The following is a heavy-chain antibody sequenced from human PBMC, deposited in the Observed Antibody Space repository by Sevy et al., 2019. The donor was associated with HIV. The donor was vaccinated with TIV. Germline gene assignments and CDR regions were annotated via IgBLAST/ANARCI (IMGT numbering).Heavy chain of an antibody. V-gene: IGHV3-7*03. Sequence: GGSLRLSCEASGFSFSDYWMTWVRQAPGKGLEWVANMRQDGRETYYVDSVKGRFTVSRDNAKNSLWLQMNSLRAEDTAVYYCARGIFGSGGRRGRGYWGQGTLVTASS. CDR1: GFSFSDYW. J-gene: IGHJ4*02. D-gene: IGHD3-10*01. CDR2: MRQDGRET. CDR3: ARGIFGSGGRRGRGY.